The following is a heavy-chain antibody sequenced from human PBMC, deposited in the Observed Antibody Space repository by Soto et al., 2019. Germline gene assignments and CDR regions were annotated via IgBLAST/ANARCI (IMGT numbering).Heavy chain of an antibody. D-gene: IGHD6-6*01. V-gene: IGHV3-53*05. CDR3: ASAGVASSVYFQY. CDR1: GFAVSSNY. CDR2: IYTGGGA. J-gene: IGHJ1*01. Sequence: PGGSLRLSCAASGFAVSSNYISWVRQAPGKGLEWVSVIYTGGGASYADFAKGRLTISRDISKNTVYLQMNSLGVEDTAIYYCASAGVASSVYFQYWGQGALATVSS.